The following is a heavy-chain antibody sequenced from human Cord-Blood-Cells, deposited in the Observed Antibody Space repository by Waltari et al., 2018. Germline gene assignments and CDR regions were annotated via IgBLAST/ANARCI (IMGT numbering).Heavy chain of an antibody. J-gene: IGHJ5*02. CDR1: GYTFTSYG. CDR3: ARARFGGATSWFDP. V-gene: IGHV1-18*01. D-gene: IGHD3-16*01. Sequence: QVQLVPSGAEVKKPGASVKVSCKASGYTFTSYGISWVRPAPGQGLEWMGWISAYNGNTTYAQKLQGRFTMTTDTSTSTAYMELRSLRSDDTAVYYCARARFGGATSWFDPWGQGTLVTVSS. CDR2: ISAYNGNT.